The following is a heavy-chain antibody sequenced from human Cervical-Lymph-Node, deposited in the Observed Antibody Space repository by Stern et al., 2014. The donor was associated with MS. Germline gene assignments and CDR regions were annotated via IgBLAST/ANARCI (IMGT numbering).Heavy chain of an antibody. V-gene: IGHV1-46*01. D-gene: IGHD4-11*01. CDR2: INPSGGST. J-gene: IGHJ4*02. CDR1: GYTFTTFY. CDR3: ARSPALSYSIDY. Sequence: VQLVQSGADVKKPGASVKVSCKASGYTFTTFYIHWLRQAPGQGLEWMGIINPSGGSTSYAQNFQGRVTMTMDTSASTGSMELSSLRSEDTAVYYCARSPALSYSIDYWGQGTLVTVSS.